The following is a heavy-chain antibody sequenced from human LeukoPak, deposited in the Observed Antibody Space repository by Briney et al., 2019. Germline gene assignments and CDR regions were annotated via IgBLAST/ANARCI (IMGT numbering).Heavy chain of an antibody. CDR2: IAGSGGRT. Sequence: GGSLRLSCAASGFTFSSYGMSWVRQAPGKGLEWVSAIAGSGGRTYYADSVKGRLTISRDNSKNTLYLQMNSLRAEDTAVYYCAKDRDMITFGGVIVIGSAFGIWGQGTMVTVSS. J-gene: IGHJ3*02. D-gene: IGHD3-16*02. CDR3: AKDRDMITFGGVIVIGSAFGI. V-gene: IGHV3-23*01. CDR1: GFTFSSYG.